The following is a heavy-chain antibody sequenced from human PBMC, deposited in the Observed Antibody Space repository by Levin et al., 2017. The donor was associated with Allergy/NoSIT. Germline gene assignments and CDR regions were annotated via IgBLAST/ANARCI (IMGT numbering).Heavy chain of an antibody. CDR2: ITDNGRRT. CDR1: GFSIDNYA. CDR3: AKETPSGSRSYFARDAFDI. J-gene: IGHJ3*02. V-gene: IGHV3-23*01. Sequence: GGSLRLSCAASGFSIDNYAMAWVRQAPGKGLEWVSLITDNGRRTHYADSVEGRFIISRDNSKNIVYMQMNSLRAEDTALYFCAKETPSGSRSYFARDAFDIWGQGTMVTVSS. D-gene: IGHD3-10*01.